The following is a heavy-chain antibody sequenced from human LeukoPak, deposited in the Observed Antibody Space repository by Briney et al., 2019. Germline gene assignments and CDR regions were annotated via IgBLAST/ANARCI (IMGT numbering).Heavy chain of an antibody. V-gene: IGHV3-74*01. J-gene: IGHJ4*02. CDR1: GYTFTGYY. CDR3: ARGGYGDFLGY. D-gene: IGHD4-17*01. Sequence: GASVKVSCKASGYTFTGYYMHWVRQAPGKGLEWVSRINSDGSSTSYADSVKGRFTISRDNAKNTLYLQMNSLRAEDTAVYYCARGGYGDFLGYWGQGTLVTVSS. CDR2: INSDGSST.